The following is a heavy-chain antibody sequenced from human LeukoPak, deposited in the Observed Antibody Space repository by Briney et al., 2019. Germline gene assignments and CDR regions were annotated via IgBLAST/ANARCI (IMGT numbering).Heavy chain of an antibody. Sequence: SVKVSCKASGGTFSSYAISWVRQAPGQGLEWMGGIIPIFGTANYAQKFQGRVTITADESTSTAYMELSSLRSEDTAVYYCARADSRYGRAEDWGQGTLVTVSS. D-gene: IGHD1-1*01. J-gene: IGHJ4*02. CDR2: IIPIFGTA. CDR3: ARADSRYGRAED. CDR1: GGTFSSYA. V-gene: IGHV1-69*01.